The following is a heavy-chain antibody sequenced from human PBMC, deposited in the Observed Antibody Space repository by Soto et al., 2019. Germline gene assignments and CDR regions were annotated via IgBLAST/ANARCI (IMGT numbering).Heavy chain of an antibody. CDR2: ITSTSSYI. J-gene: IGHJ4*02. CDR1: GFTFSSYT. D-gene: IGHD2-21*02. Sequence: EVQLVESGGGLVKPGGSLRLSCAASGFTFSSYTMHWVRQAPGKGLEWVSSITSTSSYIYYTDSLKGRFTISRDNAQNSLYLKMDSLGPGDTAVYYCARDGARDRGDKGFDYWGQGTLVTVSS. V-gene: IGHV3-21*01. CDR3: ARDGARDRGDKGFDY.